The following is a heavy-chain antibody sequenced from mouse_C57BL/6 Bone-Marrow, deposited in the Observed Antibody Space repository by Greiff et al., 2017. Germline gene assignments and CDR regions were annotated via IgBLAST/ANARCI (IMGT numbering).Heavy chain of an antibody. CDR3: AIYSIDYGNLYAMDY. CDR2: IHPSDSDT. V-gene: IGHV1-74*01. J-gene: IGHJ4*01. Sequence: QVQLQQPGAELVKPGASVKVSCKASGYTFTSYWMHWVKQRPGQGLEWIGRIHPSDSDTNYNQKFKGKATLTVDKSSSTAYMQLSSLTSEDSAVYDGAIYSIDYGNLYAMDYWGQGTSVTVSS. D-gene: IGHD2-1*01. CDR1: GYTFTSYW.